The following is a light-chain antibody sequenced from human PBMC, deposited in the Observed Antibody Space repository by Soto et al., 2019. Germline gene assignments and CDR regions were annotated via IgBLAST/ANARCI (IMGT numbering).Light chain of an antibody. V-gene: IGKV1-9*01. Sequence: DIQLTQGPAFLCPSIGERVTLTCRASQVISTSLAWYQVKPGKAPKILMYAASTLESAVPSRFSATVSGTDFSLTITSLQPAAFATYSCPQLFDSPSTFGQGTRLEIK. CDR3: PQLFDSPST. CDR1: QVISTS. J-gene: IGKJ5*01. CDR2: AAS.